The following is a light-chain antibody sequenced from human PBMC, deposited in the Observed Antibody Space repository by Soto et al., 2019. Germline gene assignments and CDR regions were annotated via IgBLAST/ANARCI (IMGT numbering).Light chain of an antibody. CDR2: GAS. J-gene: IGKJ5*01. Sequence: EIVLTQAAGTLSLSPGERATLSCRASQSVSSSYLAWYQQKPGQAPRLLINGASSRATGIPDRFSGSGSGTDFTLTISRLEPEDFAVYYCQQYGTSPPSTFGQGTRLEIK. CDR3: QQYGTSPPST. CDR1: QSVSSSY. V-gene: IGKV3-20*01.